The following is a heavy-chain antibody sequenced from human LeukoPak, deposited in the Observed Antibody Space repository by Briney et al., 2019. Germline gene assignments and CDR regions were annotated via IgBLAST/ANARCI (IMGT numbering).Heavy chain of an antibody. Sequence: GSSVKVSCKASGGTFSNYAISWVRQAPGQGLEWMGRIIPIVGIANYAQKFQGRVTITADKSTSTGYMELSSLRSEDTAVYYCGRAALEYDSAPGGGYNYYGMDVWGQGTTVTVSS. D-gene: IGHD2-8*01. J-gene: IGHJ6*02. CDR3: GRAALEYDSAPGGGYNYYGMDV. CDR1: GGTFSNYA. V-gene: IGHV1-69*04. CDR2: IIPIVGIA.